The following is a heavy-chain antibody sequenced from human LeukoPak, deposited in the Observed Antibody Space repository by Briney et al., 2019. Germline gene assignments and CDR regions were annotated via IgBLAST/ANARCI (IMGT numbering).Heavy chain of an antibody. J-gene: IGHJ4*02. Sequence: PGGSLRLSCAASGFPFSSYWMSWVRQAPGKGLEWVANIKQDGSDKYYVDSVKGRFTISGDNAKNSLYLQLNSLRADDTAVYYCARLTGTTGFDYWGQGTLVTVPS. CDR1: GFPFSSYW. D-gene: IGHD1-1*01. CDR2: IKQDGSDK. CDR3: ARLTGTTGFDY. V-gene: IGHV3-7*01.